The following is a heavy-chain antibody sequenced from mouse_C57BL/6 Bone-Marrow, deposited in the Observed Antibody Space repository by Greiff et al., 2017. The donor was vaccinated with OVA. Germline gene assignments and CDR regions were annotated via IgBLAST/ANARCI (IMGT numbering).Heavy chain of an antibody. J-gene: IGHJ4*01. D-gene: IGHD2-1*01. CDR3: AKILYGNPYAMDY. CDR2: IWRGGST. V-gene: IGHV2-5*01. CDR1: GFSLTSYG. Sequence: VQLQESGPGLVQPSQSLSITCTVSGFSLTSYGVHWVRQSPGKGLEWLGVIWRGGSTDYNAAFMSRLSITKDNSKSQVFFKMNSLQADDTAIYYCAKILYGNPYAMDYWGQGTSVTVSS.